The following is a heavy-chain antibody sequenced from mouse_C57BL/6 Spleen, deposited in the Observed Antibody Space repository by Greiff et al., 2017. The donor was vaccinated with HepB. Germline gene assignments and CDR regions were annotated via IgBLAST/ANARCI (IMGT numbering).Heavy chain of an antibody. V-gene: IGHV1-72*01. J-gene: IGHJ2*01. CDR1: GYTFTSYW. CDR2: IDPYSGGT. CDR3: AREGIYYYGSPSYFDD. D-gene: IGHD1-1*01. Sequence: QVQLQQPGAELVKPGASVKLSCKASGYTFTSYWMHWVKQRPGRGLEWIGRIDPYSGGTKYNEKFKSKATLTVDKPSSTAYMQLSSLTSEDSAVYYGAREGIYYYGSPSYFDDWGQGTTLTVSS.